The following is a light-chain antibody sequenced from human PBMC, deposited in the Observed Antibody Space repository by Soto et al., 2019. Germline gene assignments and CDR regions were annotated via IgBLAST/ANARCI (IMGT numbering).Light chain of an antibody. V-gene: IGLV1-47*01. J-gene: IGLJ2*01. CDR2: RNN. Sequence: QPVLTQPPSASGTPGQRVTISCSGSSSNIGSNYVYWYQQLPGTAPKLLIYRNNPRPSGVPDRFSGSKSGTSASLAISGLRSEDEADYYCAAWDDSLSGLVVFGGGTKLTVL. CDR3: AAWDDSLSGLVV. CDR1: SSNIGSNY.